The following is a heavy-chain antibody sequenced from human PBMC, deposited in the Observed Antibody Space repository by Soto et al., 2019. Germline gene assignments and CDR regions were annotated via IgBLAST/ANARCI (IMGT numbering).Heavy chain of an antibody. Sequence: EVQVLESGGGLVQPGGSLRLSCAASGFTFSSNGMNWVRQAPGKGLEWVSGIRSDGDTTYNADSVKGRFTVSRDTSKNTVYLQKDSLRDEDTAIYYWAKGKGVGATPDGANCWGQGTLVTVSS. CDR2: IRSDGDTT. V-gene: IGHV3-23*01. CDR1: GFTFSSNG. J-gene: IGHJ4*02. D-gene: IGHD1-26*01. CDR3: AKGKGVGATPDGANC.